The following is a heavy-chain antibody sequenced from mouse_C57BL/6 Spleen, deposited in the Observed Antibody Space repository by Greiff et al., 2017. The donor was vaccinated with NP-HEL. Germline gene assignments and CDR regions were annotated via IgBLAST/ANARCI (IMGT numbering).Heavy chain of an antibody. Sequence: QVHVKQSGAELVKPGASVKISCKASGYAFSSYWMNWVKQRPGKGLEWIGQIYPGDGDTNYNGKFKGKATLTADKSSSTAYMQLSSLTSEDSAVYFCAREGYYGSSPLFAYWGQGTLVTVSA. CDR1: GYAFSSYW. CDR3: AREGYYGSSPLFAY. CDR2: IYPGDGDT. J-gene: IGHJ3*01. D-gene: IGHD1-1*01. V-gene: IGHV1-80*01.